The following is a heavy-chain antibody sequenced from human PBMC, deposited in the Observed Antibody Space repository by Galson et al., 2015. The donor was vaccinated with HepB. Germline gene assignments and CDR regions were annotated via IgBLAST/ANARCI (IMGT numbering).Heavy chain of an antibody. CDR2: IYPGGSDP. V-gene: IGHV5-51*01. J-gene: IGHJ3*02. D-gene: IGHD2-21*02. Sequence: QSGAEVKKPGESLKISCQGSGYRFTDYWIGWVRQMPGKGLEWMGMIYPGGSDPKYSPSFQGQVTISAAKSISTAYLQWSSLKASYTAMYYCARQRLSDIWGQGTMVTVSS. CDR1: GYRFTDYW. CDR3: ARQRLSDI.